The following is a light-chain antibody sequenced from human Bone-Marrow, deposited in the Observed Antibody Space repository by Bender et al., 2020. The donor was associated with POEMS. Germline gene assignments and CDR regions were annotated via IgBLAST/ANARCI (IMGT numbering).Light chain of an antibody. J-gene: IGLJ2*01. V-gene: IGLV2-14*03. Sequence: QSALTQPASVSGSPGQSITISCTGTSSDVGGYNYVAWYQQHPGKAPKLMIYDVTKRPSGVSIRFSGSKSGNTASLTISGLQAEDEADYYCSSYTSSSLLFGGGTKLTVL. CDR2: DVT. CDR3: SSYTSSSLL. CDR1: SSDVGGYNY.